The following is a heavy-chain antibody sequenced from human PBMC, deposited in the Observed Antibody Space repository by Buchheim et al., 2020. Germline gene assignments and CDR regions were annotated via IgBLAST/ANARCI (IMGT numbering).Heavy chain of an antibody. CDR3: ARGGIAARPRNYYMDV. V-gene: IGHV4-34*01. J-gene: IGHJ6*03. CDR2: INHSGST. Sequence: QVQLQQWGAGLLKPSETLSLTCAVYGGSFRGYYWSWIRQPPGKGLEWIGEINHSGSTNYNPSLKSRVTISVDTSKNQFSLKLSSVTAADTAVYYCARGGIAARPRNYYMDVWGKGTT. CDR1: GGSFRGYY. D-gene: IGHD6-6*01.